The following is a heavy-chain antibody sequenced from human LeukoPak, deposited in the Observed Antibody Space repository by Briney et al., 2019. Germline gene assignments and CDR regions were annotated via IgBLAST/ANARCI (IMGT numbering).Heavy chain of an antibody. V-gene: IGHV1-69*13. CDR2: IIPKYSAS. CDR3: VRPDRIFGVPAAFDA. CDR1: GGSFSDYP. Sequence: GASVKVSCKASGGSFSDYPINWVRQAPGQGLEWLGGIIPKYSASNYAQAFQGRVTITADESTNTVYMEMSGLRPDDRAVYYCVRPDRIFGVPAAFDAWGQGTLVAVSS. D-gene: IGHD3-3*02. J-gene: IGHJ3*01.